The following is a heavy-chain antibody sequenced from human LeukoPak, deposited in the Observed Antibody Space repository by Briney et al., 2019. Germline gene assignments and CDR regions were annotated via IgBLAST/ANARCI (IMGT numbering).Heavy chain of an antibody. D-gene: IGHD1-26*01. J-gene: IGHJ6*02. CDR2: INPNRGST. CDR1: GYTFTGYY. Sequence: ASVKVSCKASGYTFTGYYMHWVRQAPGQGLEGMGWINPNRGSTNYAQKVQGRFTMTRDTSISTAYMELSRLRSDDTAVYYCARDRVPNSGSYYDYYYYYGMDVWGQGTTVTVSS. V-gene: IGHV1-2*02. CDR3: ARDRVPNSGSYYDYYYYYGMDV.